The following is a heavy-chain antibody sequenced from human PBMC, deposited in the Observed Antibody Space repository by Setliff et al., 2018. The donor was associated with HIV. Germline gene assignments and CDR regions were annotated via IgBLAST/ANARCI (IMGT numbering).Heavy chain of an antibody. CDR2: VYHRGTT. CDR3: ARQAGTYWGFVYYMDV. CDR1: GDSISNNGYY. J-gene: IGHJ6*03. Sequence: SETLSLTCTVSGDSISNNGYYWAWIRQPPGKGLEWIGCVYHRGTTYYNPSLKSRLAMSVDTSKNKFSLNLTSVTAADTAVYYCARQAGTYWGFVYYMDVCGKGTTVTVSS. V-gene: IGHV4-39*01. D-gene: IGHD7-27*01.